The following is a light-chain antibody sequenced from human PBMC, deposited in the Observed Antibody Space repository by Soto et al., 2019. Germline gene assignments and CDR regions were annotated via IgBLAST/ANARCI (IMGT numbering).Light chain of an antibody. J-gene: IGLJ3*02. Sequence: SYELTQPPSVSVAPGQTARITCGGNNIGSKSVHWYQQKPGQAPVLVVYDDSDRPSGITERFSGSNSGNTATLTISRVEAGDEADYYCQVWDSIIDHPVFGGGTKVTVL. CDR1: NIGSKS. V-gene: IGLV3-21*02. CDR2: DDS. CDR3: QVWDSIIDHPV.